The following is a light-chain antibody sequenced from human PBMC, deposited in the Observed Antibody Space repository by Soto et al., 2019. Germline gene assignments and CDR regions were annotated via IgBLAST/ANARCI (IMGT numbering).Light chain of an antibody. Sequence: DIQMTQSPSTLSASVGDRVTITCRASQSISTWLAWYQQKPGKAPKLLIYKASSVESGVPSRFSGSGSGTEFTLTISSLQPYDFATYYCQQFNSYPETFGQGTKVEIK. J-gene: IGKJ1*01. CDR2: KAS. CDR3: QQFNSYPET. CDR1: QSISTW. V-gene: IGKV1-5*03.